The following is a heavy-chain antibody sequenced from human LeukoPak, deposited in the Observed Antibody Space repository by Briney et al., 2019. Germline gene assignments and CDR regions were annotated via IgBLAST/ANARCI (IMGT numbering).Heavy chain of an antibody. CDR3: ASQLSSGTHFDY. J-gene: IGHJ4*02. Sequence: ASVKVSCKASGYTFTSYYMHWVRQAPGQGLEWMGIINPSGGSTSYAQKFQGRVTMTRDMSTSTVYMELSSLRSEDTAVYYCASQLSSGTHFDYWGQGTLVSVSS. CDR1: GYTFTSYY. D-gene: IGHD1-26*01. CDR2: INPSGGST. V-gene: IGHV1-46*01.